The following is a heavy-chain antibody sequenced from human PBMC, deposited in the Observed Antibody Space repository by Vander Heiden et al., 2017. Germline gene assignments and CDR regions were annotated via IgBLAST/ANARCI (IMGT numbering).Heavy chain of an antibody. V-gene: IGHV3-9*01. CDR1: GFTFDDYA. D-gene: IGHD6-13*01. CDR3: ASVYSSSWYLDL. CDR2: ISWKSGSI. Sequence: EVQLVESGGGWLQPGWSLILSCADWGFTFDDYAMHWVQQARGKGLEWVTGISWKSGSIGYADSVKGRFTISRDNAKNSLYLQMNSLRAEDTALYYCASVYSSSWYLDLWGQGTLVTVSS. J-gene: IGHJ4*02.